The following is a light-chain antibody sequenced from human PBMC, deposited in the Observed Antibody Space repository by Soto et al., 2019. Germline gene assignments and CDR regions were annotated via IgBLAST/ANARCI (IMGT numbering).Light chain of an antibody. CDR1: SSDVGGYNY. Sequence: QSVLTQPASVSGSPGQSITISCTGTSSDVGGYNYVSWYQQHPGKAPKLMIYDVSNRPSGVSNRFSGSKSGNTAPLTISGLQAEDEADYSCSSYTSSSTYVFGTGTKVTVL. J-gene: IGLJ1*01. CDR2: DVS. CDR3: SSYTSSSTYV. V-gene: IGLV2-14*01.